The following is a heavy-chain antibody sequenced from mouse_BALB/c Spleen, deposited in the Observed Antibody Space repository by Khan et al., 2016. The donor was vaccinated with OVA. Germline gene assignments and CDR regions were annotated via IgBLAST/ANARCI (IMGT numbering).Heavy chain of an antibody. D-gene: IGHD3-3*01. V-gene: IGHV3-2*02. CDR1: GYSITSDYA. CDR2: ISYSGST. J-gene: IGHJ3*01. Sequence: EVQLQESGPGLVKPSQSLSLTCTVTGYSITSDYAWNWIRQFPGNKLEWMGYISYSGSTSYTPSLKSRISVTRDPSKNQFFLQLNSVTSYDTATYYCVRGRAYWGQGTLVTVSA. CDR3: VRGRAY.